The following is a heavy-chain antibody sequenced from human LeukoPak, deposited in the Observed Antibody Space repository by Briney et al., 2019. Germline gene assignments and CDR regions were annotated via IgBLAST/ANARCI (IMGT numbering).Heavy chain of an antibody. Sequence: ASVKVSCXASGYTFTGYYMHWVRLAPGQGLEWMGWINPNSGGTNYAQKFQGRVTMTRDTSISTAYMELSRLRSDDTAVYYCVSSRFLEWLFAFDYWGQGTLVTVSS. CDR2: INPNSGGT. J-gene: IGHJ4*02. V-gene: IGHV1-2*02. D-gene: IGHD3-3*01. CDR3: VSSRFLEWLFAFDY. CDR1: GYTFTGYY.